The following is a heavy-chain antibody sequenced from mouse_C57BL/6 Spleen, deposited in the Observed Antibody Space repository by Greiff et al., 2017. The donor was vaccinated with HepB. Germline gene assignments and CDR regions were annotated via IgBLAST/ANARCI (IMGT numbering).Heavy chain of an antibody. J-gene: IGHJ1*03. V-gene: IGHV1-55*01. Sequence: QVQLQQPGAELVKPGASVKMSCKASGYTFTSYWITWVKQRPGQGLEWIGDIYPGSGSTNYNEKFKSKATLTVDTSSSTAYMQLSSLTSEDSAVYYCARWSYHYGSREGYWYFDGWGTGTTVTVSS. CDR2: IYPGSGST. CDR1: GYTFTSYW. CDR3: ARWSYHYGSREGYWYFDG. D-gene: IGHD1-1*01.